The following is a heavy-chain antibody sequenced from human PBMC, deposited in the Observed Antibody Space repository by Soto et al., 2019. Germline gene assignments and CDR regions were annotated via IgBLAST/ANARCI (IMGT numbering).Heavy chain of an antibody. Sequence: QVQLVESGGGLVQPGGSLRLSCAASGFTFSDYYMNWIRQAPGKGLEWLSYSDGSSAYTNYADSVKGRFTISRDNAMNSLFLQLTSLRDEDTAVYCARAVGNYYGMDVWGQGTTVTVSS. CDR1: GFTFSDYY. J-gene: IGHJ6*02. V-gene: IGHV3-11*06. D-gene: IGHD1-26*01. CDR3: ARAVGNYYGMDV. CDR2: SDGSSAYT.